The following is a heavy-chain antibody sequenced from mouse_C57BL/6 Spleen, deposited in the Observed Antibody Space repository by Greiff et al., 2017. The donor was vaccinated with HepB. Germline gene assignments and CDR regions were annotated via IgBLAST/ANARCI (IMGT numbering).Heavy chain of an antibody. CDR1: GYTFTSYG. J-gene: IGHJ4*01. CDR2: IYPRSGNT. Sequence: VKLMESGAELARPGASVKLSCKASGYTFTSYGISWVKQRTGQGLEWIGEIYPRSGNTYYNEKFKGKATLTADKSSSTAYMELRSLTSEDSAVYFCAREINWDASGPYAMDYWGQGTSVTVSS. D-gene: IGHD4-1*01. V-gene: IGHV1-81*01. CDR3: AREINWDASGPYAMDY.